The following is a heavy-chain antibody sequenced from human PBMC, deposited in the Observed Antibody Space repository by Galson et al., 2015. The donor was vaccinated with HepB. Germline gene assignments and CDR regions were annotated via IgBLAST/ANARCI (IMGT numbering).Heavy chain of an antibody. CDR1: GVSVSDTY. Sequence: SLRLYCAVSGVSVSDTYINWVRQAQGKGLEWVSVIFIDGPTYYTDSVKGRFTISRHNSKNTVFLQMDSLRTEDTAVYYCARNIVDPNDAFDIWGQGTMVTVSS. D-gene: IGHD3-16*02. J-gene: IGHJ3*02. V-gene: IGHV3-53*04. CDR2: IFIDGPT. CDR3: ARNIVDPNDAFDI.